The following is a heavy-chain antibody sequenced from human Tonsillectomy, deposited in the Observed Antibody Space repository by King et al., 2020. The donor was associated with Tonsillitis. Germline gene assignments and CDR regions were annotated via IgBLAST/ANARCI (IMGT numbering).Heavy chain of an antibody. Sequence: VQLVESGGDLVQPGGSLRLSCAASGFTFSSYAMSWVRQAPGMGLEWVSAISGSGGSTYYADSVKGRFTVSSENSKNTLYLQMNSLSAEDTAVYYCAKITVAGTSRVYWGQGTLVTVSS. CDR2: ISGSGGST. CDR1: GFTFSSYA. V-gene: IGHV3-23*04. J-gene: IGHJ4*02. D-gene: IGHD6-19*01. CDR3: AKITVAGTSRVY.